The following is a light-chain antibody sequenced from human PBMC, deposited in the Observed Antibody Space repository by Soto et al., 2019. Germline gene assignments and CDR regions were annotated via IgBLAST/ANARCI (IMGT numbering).Light chain of an antibody. V-gene: IGKV1-39*01. CDR3: QQSYSTLWT. Sequence: DIQMTQSPSSLSASVGDRVTITCRASQSISSYLNWYQQKPGKAPKLLIYAASSLQSGVPSRFSDSESVTDFTLTISSLQPEDFATYYCQQSYSTLWTFGQGTKVEIK. CDR1: QSISSY. CDR2: AAS. J-gene: IGKJ1*01.